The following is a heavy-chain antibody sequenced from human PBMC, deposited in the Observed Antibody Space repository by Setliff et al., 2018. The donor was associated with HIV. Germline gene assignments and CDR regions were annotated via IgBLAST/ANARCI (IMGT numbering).Heavy chain of an antibody. J-gene: IGHJ5*02. CDR3: ALPYCGGGNCWSSASLPPAGWFDP. V-gene: IGHV1-69*10. Sequence: SVKVSCKTSGGTFRTSVISWVRQAPGQGLEWVGGILPFLGMGDFAQKFQGRVTITTDESTSTAYMELSSLRSEDTAVYYCALPYCGGGNCWSSASLPPAGWFDPWGQGTLVTVSS. CDR2: ILPFLGMG. CDR1: GGTFRTSV. D-gene: IGHD2-15*01.